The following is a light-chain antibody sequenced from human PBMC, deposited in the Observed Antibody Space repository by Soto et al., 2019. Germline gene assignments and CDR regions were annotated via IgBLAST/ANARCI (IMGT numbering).Light chain of an antibody. CDR1: SSDVGGYNY. V-gene: IGLV2-11*01. CDR3: KSYAGSNTDV. Sequence: QSALTQPRSVSGSPGQSVTISCTGTSSDVGGYNYVSWYQQHPGKAPKLMIYDVSKRPSGVPDRFSGSKSGNTASLTVSGLQAADEADYFCKSYAGSNTDVFGSGTKLTVL. CDR2: DVS. J-gene: IGLJ1*01.